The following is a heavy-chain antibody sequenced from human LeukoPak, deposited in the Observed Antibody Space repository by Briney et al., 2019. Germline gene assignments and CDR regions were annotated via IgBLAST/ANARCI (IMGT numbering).Heavy chain of an antibody. D-gene: IGHD5-18*01. CDR1: GGSISSGGYY. V-gene: IGHV4-31*03. CDR3: ARNRGYSYGFLGYYYGMDV. J-gene: IGHJ6*02. Sequence: PSQTLSLTCTVSGGSISSGGYYWSWIRQHPGKGLEWIGYIYYSGSTNYNPSLKSRVTISVDTSKNQFSLKLSSVTAADTAVYYCARNRGYSYGFLGYYYGMDVWGQGTTVTVSS. CDR2: IYYSGST.